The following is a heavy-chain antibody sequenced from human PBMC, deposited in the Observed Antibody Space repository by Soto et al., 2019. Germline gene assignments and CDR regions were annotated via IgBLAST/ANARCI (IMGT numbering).Heavy chain of an antibody. V-gene: IGHV4-31*03. CDR3: ARAMVRGVLGS. D-gene: IGHD3-10*01. CDR1: GGSISHADYY. J-gene: IGHJ5*01. Sequence: SETLSLTCTVSGGSISHADYYWSWIRQHPGKGLEWIGYIYYSGGTYFNPSLESRVTMSVDTSKNQFSLNLNSVTAADTAVYYCARAMVRGVLGSWGQGTLVTV. CDR2: IYYSGGT.